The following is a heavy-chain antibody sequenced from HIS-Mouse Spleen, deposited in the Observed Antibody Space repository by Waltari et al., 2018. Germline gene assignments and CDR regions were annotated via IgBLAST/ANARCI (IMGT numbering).Heavy chain of an antibody. CDR3: AREIPYSSSWYDWYFDL. Sequence: QLQLQESGPGLVKPSETLSLTCTVSGGSISSSSYYWGWIRQPPGKGREWIGSIYYSGITYSNPSLQSRVTISVETSKNQFSLKLSSVTAADTAVYYCAREIPYSSSWYDWYFDLWGRGTLVTVSS. J-gene: IGHJ2*01. CDR1: GGSISSSSYY. D-gene: IGHD6-13*01. CDR2: IYYSGIT. V-gene: IGHV4-39*07.